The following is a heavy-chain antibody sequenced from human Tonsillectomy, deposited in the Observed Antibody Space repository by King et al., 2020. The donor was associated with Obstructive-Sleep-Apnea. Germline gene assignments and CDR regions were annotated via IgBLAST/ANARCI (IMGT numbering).Heavy chain of an antibody. J-gene: IGHJ4*02. CDR3: ARGDYYDILTRLDY. CDR2: ISYDGSNK. V-gene: IGHV3-30-3*01. CDR1: ACTVSIYA. D-gene: IGHD3-9*01. Sequence: VQLVESGGGVFQPGRSLILSCATSACTVSIYAMHWVRQARVNGLWWVTVISYDGSNKDYADCVKGRFTSSRDNSKNTLYLRMNSLRAEDTAVYYCARGDYYDILTRLDYWGQGTLVTVSS.